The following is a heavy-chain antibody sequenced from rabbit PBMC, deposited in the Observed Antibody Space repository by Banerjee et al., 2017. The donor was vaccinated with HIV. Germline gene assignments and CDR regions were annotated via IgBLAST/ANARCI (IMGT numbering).Heavy chain of an antibody. D-gene: IGHD2-1*01. CDR2: INTSSGNT. CDR1: GFSFSHKYV. V-gene: IGHV1S45*01. CDR3: ARSYGDYGYVNL. Sequence: QEQLVESGGGLVQPGRSLTLSCKASGFSFSHKYVVCWGRQAPGKGLEWIACINTSSGNTVYASWAKGRFTISRTSSTTVTLQMTSLTGADTATYFCARSYGDYGYVNLWGPGTLVTVS. J-gene: IGHJ4*01.